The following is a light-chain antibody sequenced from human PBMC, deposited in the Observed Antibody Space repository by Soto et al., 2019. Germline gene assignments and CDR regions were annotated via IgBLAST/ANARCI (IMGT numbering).Light chain of an antibody. CDR2: DAS. CDR3: QQYHNYPVT. CDR1: QEISNH. V-gene: IGKV1-16*02. Sequence: DIQMTQSPSSLSASVGDRVTITCRASQEISNHLAWFQQKPGKPPKSLIYDASSLQSGDQSKFSGSGSGTDFTRTISSLQPEYFATYYCQQYHNYPVTFGGWTKVEIK. J-gene: IGKJ4*01.